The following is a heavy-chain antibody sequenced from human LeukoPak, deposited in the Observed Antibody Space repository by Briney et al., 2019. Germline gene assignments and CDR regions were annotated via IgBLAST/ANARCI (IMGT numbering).Heavy chain of an antibody. CDR3: ATGRRYFDY. CDR1: GCSFTIYY. Sequence: SETLSLTCTASGCSFTIYYMSWIRQPPGKGREWIGYISYSGGTDYNPSLKSRVTVSLDPSKNQFSLILSSVTAADTAVYYCATGRRYFDYWGQGTLVTVSS. J-gene: IGHJ4*02. V-gene: IGHV4-59*01. CDR2: ISYSGGT.